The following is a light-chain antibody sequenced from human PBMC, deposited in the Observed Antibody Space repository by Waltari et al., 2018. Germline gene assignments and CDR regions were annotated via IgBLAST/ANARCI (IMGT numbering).Light chain of an antibody. CDR2: DAS. J-gene: IGKJ2*01. Sequence: EIVLTQSPATLSLSPGERATLSCRASQSVSRFLAWYQQRPGQAPRLRIYDASNRATGIPARFSGSGSGTDFTLTISSLEPEDFAVYYCQQRSKWPGTFGQGTKVEIK. CDR1: QSVSRF. V-gene: IGKV3-11*01. CDR3: QQRSKWPGT.